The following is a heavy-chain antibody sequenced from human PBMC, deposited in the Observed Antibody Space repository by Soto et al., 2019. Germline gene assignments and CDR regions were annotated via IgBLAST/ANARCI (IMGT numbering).Heavy chain of an antibody. CDR2: IYYSGST. D-gene: IGHD5-12*01. V-gene: IGHV4-31*03. J-gene: IGHJ4*02. CDR1: GGSISSGGYY. CDR3: ARGYRGYSGYDY. Sequence: QVQLQESGPGLVKPSQTLSLTCTVSGGSISSGGYYWSWIRQHPGKGLEWIGYIYYSGSTYYNPSLKRRVTISVDTSKNQFSLKLSSVTAADTAVYYCARGYRGYSGYDYWGQGTLVTVSS.